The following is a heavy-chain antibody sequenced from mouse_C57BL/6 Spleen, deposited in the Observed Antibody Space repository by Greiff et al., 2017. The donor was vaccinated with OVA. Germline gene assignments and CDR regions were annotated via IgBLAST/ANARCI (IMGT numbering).Heavy chain of an antibody. V-gene: IGHV1-4*01. J-gene: IGHJ2*01. CDR3: ARTGTYYFDY. CDR1: GYTFTSYT. D-gene: IGHD4-1*01. CDR2: INPSSGYT. Sequence: VQGQESVAELASTAPSFKMSCKASGYTFTSYTMHWVKQRPGPGLEWIGYINPSSGYTKYNQKFKDKDTLTADKSSSTAYMQLSSLTSEDSAVYYCARTGTYYFDYWGQGTTLTVSS.